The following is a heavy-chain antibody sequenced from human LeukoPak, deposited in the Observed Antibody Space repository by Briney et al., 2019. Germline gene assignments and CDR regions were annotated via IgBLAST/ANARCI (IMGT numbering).Heavy chain of an antibody. V-gene: IGHV4-31*03. CDR1: GGSISSGGYY. CDR2: IYYSGST. Sequence: RPSETLSLTCTVSGGSISSGGYYWSWIRQHPGKGLEWIGYIYYSGSTYYNPSLKSRVTISVDTSKNQFSLKLSSVTAADTAVYYCAREVTKITMVRGPGAFDIWGQGTMVTVSS. CDR3: AREVTKITMVRGPGAFDI. J-gene: IGHJ3*02. D-gene: IGHD3-10*01.